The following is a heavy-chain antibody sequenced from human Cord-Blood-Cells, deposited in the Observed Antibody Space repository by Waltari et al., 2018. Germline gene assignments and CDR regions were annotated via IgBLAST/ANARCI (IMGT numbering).Heavy chain of an antibody. V-gene: IGHV4-4*07. CDR1: GGSISSYY. Sequence: QVQLQESGPGLVKPSETLSLTCTVSGGSISSYYWSWIRQPAGKGLEWIGRIYTSGSTNYNPSLKRRGTMSVDTSKNQFSLRLSSVTAADTAVYYCARDSIAARPHAFDIWGQGTMVTVSS. D-gene: IGHD6-6*01. CDR2: IYTSGST. CDR3: ARDSIAARPHAFDI. J-gene: IGHJ3*02.